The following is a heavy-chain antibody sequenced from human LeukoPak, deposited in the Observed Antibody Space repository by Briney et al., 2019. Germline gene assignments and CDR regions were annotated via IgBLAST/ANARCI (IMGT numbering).Heavy chain of an antibody. CDR2: VSAYSGNT. V-gene: IGHV1-18*01. Sequence: ASVKVSCKASGYTFTSYGISWVRQAPGQGLEWMGWVSAYSGNTNYAQKFQGRVTMTTDTSTSTAYMELGSLRSDDTAVYYCARTHNYGTFDPWGQGTLVTVSS. CDR3: ARTHNYGTFDP. D-gene: IGHD5-18*01. CDR1: GYTFTSYG. J-gene: IGHJ5*02.